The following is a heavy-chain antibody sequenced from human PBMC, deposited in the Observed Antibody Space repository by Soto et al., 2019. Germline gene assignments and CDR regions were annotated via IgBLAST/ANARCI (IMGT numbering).Heavy chain of an antibody. D-gene: IGHD1-26*01. CDR1: GFTFSSYG. Sequence: GGSLRLSCAASGFTFSSYGMHWVRQAPGKGLEWVAVIWYDGSNKYYADSVKGRFTISRDNSKNTLYLQMNSLRAEDTAVYYCARDSFVGAIDRNWCDPWGQGTLVTVSS. CDR3: ARDSFVGAIDRNWCDP. V-gene: IGHV3-33*01. CDR2: IWYDGSNK. J-gene: IGHJ5*02.